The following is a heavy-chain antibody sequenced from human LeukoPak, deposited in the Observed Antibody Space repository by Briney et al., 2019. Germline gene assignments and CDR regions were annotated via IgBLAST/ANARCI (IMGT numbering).Heavy chain of an antibody. V-gene: IGHV4-59*01. CDR1: GGSISSYY. CDR3: ARDDVGSYLLY. D-gene: IGHD1-26*01. CDR2: IYYRGST. Sequence: SETRSLTWTVAGGSISSYYWSWIRQPAGKGREWIGYIYYRGSTNYNRSLKGRVTISGERSKNQFSLKLSSVTAAHTAVYYCARDDVGSYLLYWGQGPLVTVSS. J-gene: IGHJ4*02.